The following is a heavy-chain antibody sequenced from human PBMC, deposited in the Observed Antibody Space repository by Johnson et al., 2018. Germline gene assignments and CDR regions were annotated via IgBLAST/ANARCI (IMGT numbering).Heavy chain of an antibody. CDR1: GFTFSTYA. Sequence: VQLVQSGGGLVQPGGSLRLSCAASGFTFSTYAMSWVRQAPGKGLEWVSVISGSGGSTNYADSVTGRFTISRENSKNTLYLQMTSLGAEDTAVYYCAKDHSLAFDIGGQGTMVTVSS. CDR2: ISGSGGST. CDR3: AKDHSLAFDI. D-gene: IGHD2-21*01. V-gene: IGHV3-23*04. J-gene: IGHJ3*02.